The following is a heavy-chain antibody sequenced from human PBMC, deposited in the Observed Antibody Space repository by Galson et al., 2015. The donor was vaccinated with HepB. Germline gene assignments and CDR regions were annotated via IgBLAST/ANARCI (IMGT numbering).Heavy chain of an antibody. CDR3: ASAYYVWDSYYYGMDV. CDR2: IDPSDSYT. CDR1: GYGFTSYW. Sequence: QSGAEVKKPGESLRISCKGSGYGFTSYWISWVRQMPGKGLEWMGRIDPSDSYTNYSPSFQGHVTISADKSISTAYLQWSSLKASDTAMYYCASAYYVWDSYYYGMDVWGQGTTVTVSS. V-gene: IGHV5-10-1*01. D-gene: IGHD3-16*01. J-gene: IGHJ6*02.